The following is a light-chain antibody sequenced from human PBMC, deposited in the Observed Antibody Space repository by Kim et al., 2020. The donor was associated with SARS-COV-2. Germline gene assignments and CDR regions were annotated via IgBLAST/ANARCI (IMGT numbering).Light chain of an antibody. CDR2: DVS. CDR3: SSYTSSSTPRV. Sequence: SITISCTGTSSDVGGYNYVSWYQQHPGKAPKLMIYDVSNRPSGVSNRFSGSKSGNTASLTISGLQAEDEADYYCSSYTSSSTPRVFGTGTKVTVL. V-gene: IGLV2-14*03. CDR1: SSDVGGYNY. J-gene: IGLJ1*01.